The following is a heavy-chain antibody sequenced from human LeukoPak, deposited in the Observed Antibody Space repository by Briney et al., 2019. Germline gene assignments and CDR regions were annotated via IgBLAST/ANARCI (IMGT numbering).Heavy chain of an antibody. CDR1: GFAFRNYA. J-gene: IGHJ4*02. D-gene: IGHD3-22*01. CDR3: AKDLVRGITMIVVVIGYFDY. CDR2: ISAGGSRT. Sequence: GGSLRLSCEASGFAFRNYAMAWVRQSPGKGLEWVSGISAGGSRTYYSESVKGRFTISRDNSKNTLYLQMNSLRAEDTAVYYCAKDLVRGITMIVVVIGYFDYWGQGTLVTVSS. V-gene: IGHV3-23*01.